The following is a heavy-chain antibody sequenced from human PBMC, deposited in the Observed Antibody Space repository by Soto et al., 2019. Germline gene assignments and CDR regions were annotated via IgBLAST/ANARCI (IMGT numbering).Heavy chain of an antibody. CDR1: GYSFTSYW. D-gene: IGHD3-10*01. CDR3: AGGGVKGVITRTRDYYGMDV. Sequence: DSLKISCKGSGYSFTSYWIGWVRQMPGKGLEWMGIIYPGDSDTRYSPSFQGQVTISADKSISTAYLQWSSLKASDTAMYYCAGGGVKGVITRTRDYYGMDVWGQGTTVTVSS. J-gene: IGHJ6*02. CDR2: IYPGDSDT. V-gene: IGHV5-51*01.